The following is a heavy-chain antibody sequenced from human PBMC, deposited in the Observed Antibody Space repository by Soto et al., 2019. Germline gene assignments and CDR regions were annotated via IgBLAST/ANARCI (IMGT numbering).Heavy chain of an antibody. CDR1: GGSISSGGYS. CDR3: ARFGGATNLFDP. J-gene: IGHJ5*02. Sequence: PSETLSLTCAVSGGSISSGGYSWSWIRQPPGKGLEWIGYIYHSGSTYYNPSLKSRVTISVDRSKNQFSLKLSSVTAADTAVYYCARFGGATNLFDPWGQGTLVTVS. CDR2: IYHSGST. V-gene: IGHV4-30-2*01. D-gene: IGHD1-26*01.